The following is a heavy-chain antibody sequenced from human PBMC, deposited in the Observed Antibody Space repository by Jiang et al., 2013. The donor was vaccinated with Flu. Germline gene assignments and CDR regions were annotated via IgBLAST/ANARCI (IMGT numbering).Heavy chain of an antibody. Sequence: SGAEVKKPGSSVKVSCKASGGTFSSYTISWVRQAPGQGLEWMGRIIPILGIANYAQKFQGRVTITADKSTSTAYMELSSLRSEDTAVYYCASGGDYVYYFDYWGQGTLVTVSS. J-gene: IGHJ4*02. CDR1: GGTFSSYT. CDR2: IIPILGIA. D-gene: IGHD4-17*01. V-gene: IGHV1-69*04. CDR3: ASGGDYVYYFDY.